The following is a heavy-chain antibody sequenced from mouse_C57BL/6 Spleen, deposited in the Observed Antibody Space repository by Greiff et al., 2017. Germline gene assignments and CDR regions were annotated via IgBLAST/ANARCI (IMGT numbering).Heavy chain of an antibody. J-gene: IGHJ1*03. D-gene: IGHD2-1*01. CDR3: THLLWPWYFDV. Sequence: EVMLVESGGGLVQPGGSMKLSCAASGFTFSDAWMDWVRQSPEKGLEWVAEFRNKANNNATYYAESVKGRFTISRAASKSSVYLLLSSFRAEDTGIYYGTHLLWPWYFDVCGTETTVTVSS. CDR1: GFTFSDAW. V-gene: IGHV6-6*01. CDR2: FRNKANNNAT.